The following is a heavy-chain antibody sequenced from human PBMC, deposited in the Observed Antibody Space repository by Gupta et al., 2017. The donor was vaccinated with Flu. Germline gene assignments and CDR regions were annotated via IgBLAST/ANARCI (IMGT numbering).Heavy chain of an antibody. D-gene: IGHD3-22*01. Sequence: LEWIGSIYYSGSTYYNPSLKSRVTISVDTSKNQFSLKLSSVTAADTAVYYCARGYYDSSGYYLRPGLDWFDPWGQGTLVTVSS. CDR3: ARGYYDSSGYYLRPGLDWFDP. J-gene: IGHJ5*02. V-gene: IGHV4-39*01. CDR2: IYYSGST.